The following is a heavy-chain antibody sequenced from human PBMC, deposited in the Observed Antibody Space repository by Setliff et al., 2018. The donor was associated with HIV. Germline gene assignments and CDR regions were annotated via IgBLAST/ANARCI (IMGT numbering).Heavy chain of an antibody. CDR2: VYYSGST. Sequence: NPSKTLSLTCSVSGGSIEFSSYYWGWIRQPPGKGLEWIGSVYYSGSTYYNPSLKSRLTISVDTSTNKFSLKLSSVTAADTAVYYCARLRGLNLEPFDYWGQGTLVTVSS. CDR1: GGSIEFSSYY. J-gene: IGHJ4*02. CDR3: ARLRGLNLEPFDY. D-gene: IGHD1-1*01. V-gene: IGHV4-39*01.